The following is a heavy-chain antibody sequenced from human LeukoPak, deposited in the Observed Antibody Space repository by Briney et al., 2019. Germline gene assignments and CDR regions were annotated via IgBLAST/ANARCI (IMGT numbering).Heavy chain of an antibody. D-gene: IGHD6-19*01. J-gene: IGHJ5*02. CDR3: ARGGGWYVGANWFDP. Sequence: GASVKVSCKASGGTFSSYAISWVRQAPGQGLEWMGGIIPIFGTANYAQKFQGRVTITTDESTSTAYMELSSLRSEDTAVYYCARGGGWYVGANWFDPWGQGTLVTVSS. V-gene: IGHV1-69*05. CDR2: IIPIFGTA. CDR1: GGTFSSYA.